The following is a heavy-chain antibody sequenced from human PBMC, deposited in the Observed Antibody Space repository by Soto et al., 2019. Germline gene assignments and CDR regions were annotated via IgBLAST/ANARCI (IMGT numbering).Heavy chain of an antibody. Sequence: QVQLQESGPGLVKPSETLSLTCSVSGGSITSHYCSWFRQPPGKGLEWIGYIHHSGSTSYNPSLKSRVTMSVDTSKNKFSLKVSSVTAADTALYYCARQGFGQLHGLVDVWGPGTTVTVSS. CDR2: IHHSGST. CDR1: GGSITSHY. V-gene: IGHV4-59*08. D-gene: IGHD3-10*01. CDR3: ARQGFGQLHGLVDV. J-gene: IGHJ6*02.